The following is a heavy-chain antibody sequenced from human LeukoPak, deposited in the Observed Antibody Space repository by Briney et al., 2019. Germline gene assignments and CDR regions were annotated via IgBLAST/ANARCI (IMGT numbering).Heavy chain of an antibody. J-gene: IGHJ1*01. CDR1: GDSITSGSYY. Sequence: ETLSLTCTLSGDSITSGSYYWRWIRQPAGKGLEGFSVLGGSGGKTYSADSVKGRFTISRDTSKNTLYLHMNTLRAEDTAIYYCAKDPRSTMIGVVTRPKYFHHWGQGTLVTVSS. CDR2: LGGSGGKT. CDR3: AKDPRSTMIGVVTRPKYFHH. D-gene: IGHD3-22*01. V-gene: IGHV3-23*01.